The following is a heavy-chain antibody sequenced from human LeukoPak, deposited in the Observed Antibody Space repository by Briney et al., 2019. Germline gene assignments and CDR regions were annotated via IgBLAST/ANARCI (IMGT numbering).Heavy chain of an antibody. CDR2: IYSGGST. V-gene: IGHV3-66*01. CDR3: ARDQDIVVVPAAWDI. J-gene: IGHJ3*02. CDR1: GFTVSNNY. D-gene: IGHD2-2*01. Sequence: GSLRLSCAASGFTVSNNYMSWVRQAPGKGLEWVSVIYSGGSTYYADSVKGRFTISRDNSKNTLYLQMNSLRAEDTAVYYCARDQDIVVVPAAWDIWGQGTMVTVSS.